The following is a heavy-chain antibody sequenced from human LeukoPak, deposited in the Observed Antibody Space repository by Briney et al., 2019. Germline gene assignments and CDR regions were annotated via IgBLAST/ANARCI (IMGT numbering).Heavy chain of an antibody. CDR3: ASRESGYSYGLGFRDV. Sequence: GGSLRLFCAASGFTFSSYWVHWVRQAPGKGLVWVSRINSDGSSTSYADSVKGRFTISRDNAKNTLYLQMNSLRAEDTAVYYCASRESGYSYGLGFRDVWGKGTTVTVSS. CDR1: GFTFSSYW. CDR2: INSDGSST. D-gene: IGHD5-18*01. V-gene: IGHV3-74*01. J-gene: IGHJ6*04.